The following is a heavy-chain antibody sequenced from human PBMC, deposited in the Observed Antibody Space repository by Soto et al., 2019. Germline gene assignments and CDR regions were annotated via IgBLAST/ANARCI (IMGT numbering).Heavy chain of an antibody. Sequence: QVQLVQSGAEVKKPGASVKVSCKASGYTFTGYAISWVRQAPGQGLEWMGWVSAYSGDTKYPQKVQGRVTMTTDPSTSTAYMELRSLTSDDTAVYYCARCSGVYGDYGLSLGYWGQGTLVTVSS. CDR1: GYTFTGYA. J-gene: IGHJ4*02. V-gene: IGHV1-18*01. CDR2: VSAYSGDT. CDR3: ARCSGVYGDYGLSLGY. D-gene: IGHD4-17*01.